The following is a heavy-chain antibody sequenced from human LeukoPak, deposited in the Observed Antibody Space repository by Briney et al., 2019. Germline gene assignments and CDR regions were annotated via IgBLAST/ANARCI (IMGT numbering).Heavy chain of an antibody. CDR2: IYSGGST. J-gene: IGHJ6*03. Sequence: GGSLRLSCAASGFTVSSNYMSWVRQAPGKGLEWVSAIYSGGSTYYADSVKGRFTISRDNSKNTLYLQMNSLRAEDTAVYYCARVVYSSSWYTPIDYYYYYMDVWGKGTTVTVSS. V-gene: IGHV3-53*01. CDR3: ARVVYSSSWYTPIDYYYYYMDV. CDR1: GFTVSSNY. D-gene: IGHD6-13*01.